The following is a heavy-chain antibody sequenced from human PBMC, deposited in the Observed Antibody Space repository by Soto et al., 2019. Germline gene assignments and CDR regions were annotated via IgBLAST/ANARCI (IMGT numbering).Heavy chain of an antibody. CDR3: ARAGQYYDASGYAN. Sequence: QVQLVQSGAEVKKPGASVKVSCKASGYSFTTHSMHWVRQAPGQRLEWMGWINAGNGNTNYDQNLQDRVTMTTDTSTNTAYLEVRNLRSDDTAVYYCARAGQYYDASGYANWGQGTLVTVSS. J-gene: IGHJ4*02. D-gene: IGHD3-22*01. CDR1: GYSFTTHS. V-gene: IGHV1-3*01. CDR2: INAGNGNT.